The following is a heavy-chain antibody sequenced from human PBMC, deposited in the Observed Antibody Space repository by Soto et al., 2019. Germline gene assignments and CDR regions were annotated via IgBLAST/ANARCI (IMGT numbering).Heavy chain of an antibody. D-gene: IGHD3-16*01. CDR1: GFTFSSYG. V-gene: IGHV3-33*01. CDR2: IWSDGSNR. J-gene: IGHJ4*02. Sequence: HPGGSLRLSCAASGFTFSSYGMHWVRQAPGKGLEWVAVIWSDGSNRYYADSVKGRFTISRDNSKNTLHLQMDSLRAEATAMYYCWTRDRGTTDVYYCGQGTLVTVSS. CDR3: WTRDRGTTDVYY.